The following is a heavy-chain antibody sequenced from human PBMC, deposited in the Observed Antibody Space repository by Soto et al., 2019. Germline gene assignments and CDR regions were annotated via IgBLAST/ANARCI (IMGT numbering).Heavy chain of an antibody. Sequence: GASVKVSCKASGYTFTSYGISWVRQAPGQGLEWMGWISAYNGNTNYAQKLQGRVTMTTDTSTSTAYMELRSLRSDDTAVYYCARDKGCSSTSCYQSPNYYYMDVWGKGTTVTVSS. CDR3: ARDKGCSSTSCYQSPNYYYMDV. J-gene: IGHJ6*03. CDR1: GYTFTSYG. D-gene: IGHD2-2*01. CDR2: ISAYNGNT. V-gene: IGHV1-18*01.